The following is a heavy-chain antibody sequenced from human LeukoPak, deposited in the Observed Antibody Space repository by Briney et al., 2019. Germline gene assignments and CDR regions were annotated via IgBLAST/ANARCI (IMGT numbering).Heavy chain of an antibody. Sequence: GEPLKISCKASGYSFTSYWIAWVRQKPGKGLEGMGVVYPGDSDTRYSPSFQGQVTISADKSISTAYLQWSSLRASDTAMYYCARLDIVATLALDYWGQGALVTVSS. D-gene: IGHD5-12*01. CDR2: VYPGDSDT. CDR3: ARLDIVATLALDY. V-gene: IGHV5-51*01. CDR1: GYSFTSYW. J-gene: IGHJ4*02.